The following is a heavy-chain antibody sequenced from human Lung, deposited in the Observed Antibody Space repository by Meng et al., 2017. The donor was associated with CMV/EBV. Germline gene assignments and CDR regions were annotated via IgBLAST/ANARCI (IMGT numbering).Heavy chain of an antibody. CDR3: ARPLDGYSKSYFYYGMDV. Sequence: GGSXRLXCAASGFTFRGYWMSWVRQAPGKGLKWVANIKQDGSEKYYVDSVKGRFTISRDNADNSLYLQMNNLRPEDTAVYYCARPLDGYSKSYFYYGMDVXGQGXTVTVSS. CDR1: GFTFRGYW. V-gene: IGHV3-7*01. D-gene: IGHD5-24*01. CDR2: IKQDGSEK. J-gene: IGHJ6*02.